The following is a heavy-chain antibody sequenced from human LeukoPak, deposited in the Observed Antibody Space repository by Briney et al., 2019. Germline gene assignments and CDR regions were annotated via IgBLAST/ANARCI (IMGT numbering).Heavy chain of an antibody. D-gene: IGHD2-15*01. Sequence: GSLRLSCAASGFTFSTYWMNWVRQAPGKGLEWVSYISSSGSTIYYADSVKGRFTISRDNAKNSLYLQMNSLRAEDTAVYYCARDGTPRGGWSYYFDYWGQGTLVTVSS. J-gene: IGHJ4*02. CDR2: ISSSGSTI. CDR3: ARDGTPRGGWSYYFDY. CDR1: GFTFSTYW. V-gene: IGHV3-48*04.